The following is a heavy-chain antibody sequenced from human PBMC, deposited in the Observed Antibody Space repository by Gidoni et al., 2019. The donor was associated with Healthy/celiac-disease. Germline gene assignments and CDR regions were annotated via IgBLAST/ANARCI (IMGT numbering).Heavy chain of an antibody. J-gene: IGHJ4*02. V-gene: IGHV4-59*01. CDR1: GGSISSYY. D-gene: IGHD3-10*01. CDR2: IYYSGST. Sequence: QVQLQASGPGLVKPSETLSLTCTVSGGSISSYYWSWIRQPPGKGLEWIGYIYYSGSTNYNPSLKSRVTISVDTSKNQFSLKLSSVTAADTAVYYCARVLPQLEYYFDYWGQGTLVTVSS. CDR3: ARVLPQLEYYFDY.